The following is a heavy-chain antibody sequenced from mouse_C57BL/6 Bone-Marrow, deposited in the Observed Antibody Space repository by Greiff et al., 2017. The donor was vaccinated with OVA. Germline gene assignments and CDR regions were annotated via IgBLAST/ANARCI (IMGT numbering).Heavy chain of an antibody. Sequence: VMLVESGPGLVQPSQSLSITCTVSGFSLTSYGVHWVRQSPGKGLEWLGVIWSGGSTDYNAAFISRLSISKDNSKSQVFFKMNSLQADDTAIYYCAREIYYGSSYDYAMDYWGQGTSVTVSS. CDR1: GFSLTSYG. J-gene: IGHJ4*01. CDR3: AREIYYGSSYDYAMDY. CDR2: IWSGGST. D-gene: IGHD1-1*01. V-gene: IGHV2-2*01.